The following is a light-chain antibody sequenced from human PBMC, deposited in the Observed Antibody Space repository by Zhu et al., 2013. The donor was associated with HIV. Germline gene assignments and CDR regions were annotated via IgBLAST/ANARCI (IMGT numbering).Light chain of an antibody. CDR2: DAS. CDR1: QDVSIF. Sequence: AIRLTQSPSSLSASTGDRVTITCRASQDVSIFLAWYQQKPGNAPKLLIYDASTLESGVPSRFSGSGSGTDFTLSISCLQSEDFATYFCQQYYTYPITFGQGARLENK. J-gene: IGKJ5*01. V-gene: IGKV1-8*01. CDR3: QQYYTYPIT.